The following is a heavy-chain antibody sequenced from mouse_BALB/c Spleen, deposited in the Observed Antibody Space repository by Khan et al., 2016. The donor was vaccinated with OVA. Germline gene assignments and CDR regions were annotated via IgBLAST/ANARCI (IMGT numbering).Heavy chain of an antibody. J-gene: IGHJ4*01. CDR3: VRVGFNGTMDS. V-gene: IGHV9-3-1*01. Sequence: LVESGPEVKRPGETVKISCKASGYTFTTFGMNWVRQAPGKGLKWVGWINTYTGEPTYADDFKGRFAFSLETSASTAYLQINNLKNEDTATYFCVRVGFNGTMDSWGQGTSVTVSS. CDR1: GYTFTTFG. CDR2: INTYTGEP.